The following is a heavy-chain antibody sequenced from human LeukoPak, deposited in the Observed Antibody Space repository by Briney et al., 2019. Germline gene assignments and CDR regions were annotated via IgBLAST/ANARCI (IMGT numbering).Heavy chain of an antibody. CDR3: ASSNGFDWSPEYYMDV. CDR1: GASVSTYY. Sequence: SETLSLTCTVSGASVSTYYWNWVRQPPGQGLEWIAYIYPTGNTKYNPFLESRVSVSLDTSKNQFSLKLSSVTAADTAVYYCASSNGFDWSPEYYMDVWGKGTTVIVSS. J-gene: IGHJ6*03. D-gene: IGHD3-9*01. CDR2: IYPTGNT. V-gene: IGHV4-59*02.